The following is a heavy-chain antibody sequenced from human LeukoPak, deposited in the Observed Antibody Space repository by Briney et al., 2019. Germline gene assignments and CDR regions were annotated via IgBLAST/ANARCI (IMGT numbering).Heavy chain of an antibody. D-gene: IGHD5-24*01. V-gene: IGHV4-59*01. J-gene: IGHJ4*02. CDR1: GGSITEYY. Sequence: SETLSLTCTVSGGSITEYYWSWIRQPPGKGLEWIGYIFYTGNTNYNPSLKSRVTISVDASKNQFSLQLSSVTAADTAVYYCARVSRRDGYFDYWGQGTLVTVSS. CDR2: IFYTGNT. CDR3: ARVSRRDGYFDY.